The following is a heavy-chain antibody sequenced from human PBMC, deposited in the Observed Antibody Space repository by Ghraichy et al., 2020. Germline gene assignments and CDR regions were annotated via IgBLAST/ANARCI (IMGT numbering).Heavy chain of an antibody. CDR3: ASLDYDILTGYQP. CDR1: GFTVSSNY. D-gene: IGHD3-9*01. Sequence: GGSLRLSCAASGFTVSSNYMSWVRQAPGKGLEWVSVIYSGGSTYYADSVKGRFTISRDNSKNTLYLQMNSLRAEDTAVYYCASLDYDILTGYQPWGQGTLVTVSS. V-gene: IGHV3-53*01. CDR2: IYSGGST. J-gene: IGHJ4*02.